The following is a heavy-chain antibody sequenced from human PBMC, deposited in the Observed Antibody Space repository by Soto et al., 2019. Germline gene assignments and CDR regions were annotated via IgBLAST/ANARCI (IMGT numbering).Heavy chain of an antibody. CDR1: GGSISSYY. D-gene: IGHD6-13*01. CDR3: ARALAAAGYYYGMDV. CDR2: IYYSGST. Sequence: SETLSLTCTVSGGSISSYYWSWIRQPPGKGLEWIGYIYYSGSTNYNPSLKSRVTISVDTSKNQFSLKLSSVTAADTAVYYCARALAAAGYYYGMDVWGQGTTVTVSS. V-gene: IGHV4-59*01. J-gene: IGHJ6*02.